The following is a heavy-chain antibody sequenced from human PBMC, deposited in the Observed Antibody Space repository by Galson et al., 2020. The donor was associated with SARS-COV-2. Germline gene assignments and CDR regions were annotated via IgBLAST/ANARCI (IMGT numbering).Heavy chain of an antibody. D-gene: IGHD6-19*01. Sequence: GGTLTLTCEVSGFTINAFWKSWFRQAPAKGQERVANIKGDVSETTYSDFAKSRFSISRDNAANTLYLQMNSLRAEDSAVYYCSREGWQGGSWGQGTRVTVSS. CDR1: GFTINAFW. CDR2: IKGDVSET. J-gene: IGHJ5*02. V-gene: IGHV3-7*01. CDR3: SREGWQGGS.